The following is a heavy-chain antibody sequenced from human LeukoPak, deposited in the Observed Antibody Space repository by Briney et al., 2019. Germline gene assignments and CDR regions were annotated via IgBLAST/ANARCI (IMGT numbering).Heavy chain of an antibody. J-gene: IGHJ6*03. V-gene: IGHV1-2*02. CDR2: INPNSGGT. CDR3: ARALSGSNYYVDV. Sequence: ASVEVSCKASGYTFTGYYMHWVRQAPGQGLEWMGWINPNSGGTNYAQKFQGRVTMTRDTSISTAYMELSRLRSDDTAVYYCARALSGSNYYVDVWGKGTTVTVSS. D-gene: IGHD3-22*01. CDR1: GYTFTGYY.